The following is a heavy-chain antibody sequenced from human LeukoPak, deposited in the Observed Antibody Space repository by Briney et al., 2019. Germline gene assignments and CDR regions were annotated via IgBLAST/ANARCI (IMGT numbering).Heavy chain of an antibody. V-gene: IGHV3-11*01. J-gene: IGHJ6*02. CDR1: GFTFRAYY. Sequence: GGSLGLSCPASGFTFRAYYMSWIRQAPGKGLEWVSYISSSGSTIYYADSVKGRFTISRDNAKNSLYLQMNSLRAEDTAVYYCARWKGRDEGMDVWGQGTTVTVSS. CDR2: ISSSGSTI. CDR3: ARWKGRDEGMDV. D-gene: IGHD1-1*01.